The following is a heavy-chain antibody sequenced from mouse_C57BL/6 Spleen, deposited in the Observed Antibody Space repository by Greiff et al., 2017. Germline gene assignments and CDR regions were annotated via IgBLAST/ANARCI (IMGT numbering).Heavy chain of an antibody. CDR2: ISNGGGST. V-gene: IGHV5-12*01. CDR1: GFTFSDYY. Sequence: EVQRVESGGGLVQPGGSLKLSCAASGFTFSDYYMYWVRQTPEKRLEWVAYISNGGGSTYYPDTVKGRFTISRDNAKNTLYLQMSRLKSEDTAMYYCARHGDYETFDYWGQGTTLTVSS. J-gene: IGHJ2*01. CDR3: ARHGDYETFDY. D-gene: IGHD2-4*01.